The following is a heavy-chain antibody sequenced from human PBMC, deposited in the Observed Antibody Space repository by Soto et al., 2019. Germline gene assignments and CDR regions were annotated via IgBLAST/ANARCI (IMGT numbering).Heavy chain of an antibody. V-gene: IGHV3-23*01. CDR1: GFTFSDYG. CDR2: ISGSAGNT. J-gene: IGHJ4*02. Sequence: GESLRLSCAASGFTFSDYGMNWVRQAPGKGLEWLAAISGSAGNTYYSDSVKGRFSTSRDNSKSTLYLEMNSLRVEDTAIYYCAKTFGSNWLPEYWGQGTLVTVCS. CDR3: AKTFGSNWLPEY. D-gene: IGHD6-13*01.